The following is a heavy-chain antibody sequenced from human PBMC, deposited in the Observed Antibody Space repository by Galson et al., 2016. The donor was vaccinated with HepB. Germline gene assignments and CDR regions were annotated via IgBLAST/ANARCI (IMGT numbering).Heavy chain of an antibody. CDR1: GGSMSSYY. D-gene: IGHD3-3*01. CDR2: INYSGST. CDR3: ARLHPRRFLQRGGDWFDP. J-gene: IGHJ5*02. V-gene: IGHV4-59*01. Sequence: SETLSLTCTVSGGSMSSYYWSWIRQPPGKGLEWIGYINYSGSTNYNPSLKSRVTMSVDTSKNQFYPKLTSVTAADTAVYYCARLHPRRFLQRGGDWFDPWGQGTLVTVSS.